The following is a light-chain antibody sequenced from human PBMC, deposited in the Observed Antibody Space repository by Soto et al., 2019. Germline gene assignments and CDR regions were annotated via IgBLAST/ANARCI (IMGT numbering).Light chain of an antibody. CDR2: EDN. CDR1: GGSIASNY. J-gene: IGLJ2*01. CDR3: QAYDSSTPVV. Sequence: NFMLTQPHSVSESPGKTVSISCTGSGGSIASNYVQWYQQRPGSAPTSVIYEDNDRPSGVPDRFSGSIDSSSNSAFLIISELQTEDEADYYCQAYDSSTPVVFGGGTKVTVL. V-gene: IGLV6-57*02.